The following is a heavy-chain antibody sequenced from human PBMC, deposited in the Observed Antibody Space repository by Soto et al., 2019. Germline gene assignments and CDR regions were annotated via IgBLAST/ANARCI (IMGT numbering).Heavy chain of an antibody. J-gene: IGHJ6*02. V-gene: IGHV4-4*02. CDR2: IYHSGST. CDR3: ARDRLTTAAFYYYYGMDV. D-gene: IGHD4-4*01. CDR1: GGSISSSNW. Sequence: QVQLQESGPGLVKPSGTLSLTCAVSGGSISSSNWWSWVRQPPGKGLEWIGEIYHSGSTNYNPSLKSRVTISVDKSKNHLYLKLSSVTAADTAVYYCARDRLTTAAFYYYYGMDVWGQGTTVTVSS.